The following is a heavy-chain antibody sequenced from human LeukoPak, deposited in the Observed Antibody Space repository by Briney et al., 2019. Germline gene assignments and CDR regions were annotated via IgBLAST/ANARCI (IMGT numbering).Heavy chain of an antibody. J-gene: IGHJ3*02. V-gene: IGHV3-74*01. Sequence: PGGSLRLSCAASGFTFSRYWMNWVRQAPGKGLVWVSRIKTGGSDTAYADSVKGRFTISRDNAKNTLYLQMNSLRPEDTAVYYCARDGGGPDAFDIWGQGTMVTISS. CDR2: IKTGGSDT. CDR3: ARDGGGPDAFDI. CDR1: GFTFSRYW.